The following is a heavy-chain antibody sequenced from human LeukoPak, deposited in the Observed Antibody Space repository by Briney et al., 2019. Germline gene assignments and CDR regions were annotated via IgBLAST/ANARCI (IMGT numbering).Heavy chain of an antibody. CDR1: GGTFSSYG. J-gene: IGHJ3*02. CDR3: AREINARGGAYDI. CDR2: IIPIFATA. V-gene: IGHV1-69*01. Sequence: SVKVSCKASGGTFSSYGFNWMRQAPGQGLEWMGGIIPIFATANYAQKFYGKVTITADESTNTAYMGLSSLRSEDTAVYYCAREINARGGAYDIWGQGTMVAVSS. D-gene: IGHD3-10*01.